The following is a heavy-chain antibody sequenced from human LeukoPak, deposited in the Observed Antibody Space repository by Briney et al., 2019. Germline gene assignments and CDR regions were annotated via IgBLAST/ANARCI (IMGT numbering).Heavy chain of an antibody. Sequence: SETLSLTCAVYGGSFSGYYWSWIRQPPGQGLEWIGEINHSGSTNYNPSLKSRVTISVDTSKNQFSLKLSSVTAADTAVYYCARGLQLPCTYYYYGMDGWGQGTTVTVSS. CDR3: ARGLQLPCTYYYYGMDG. V-gene: IGHV4-34*01. CDR2: INHSGST. D-gene: IGHD5-18*01. CDR1: GGSFSGYY. J-gene: IGHJ6*02.